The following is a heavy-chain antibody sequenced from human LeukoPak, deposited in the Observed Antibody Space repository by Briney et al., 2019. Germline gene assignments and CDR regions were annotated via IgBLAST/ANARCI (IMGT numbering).Heavy chain of an antibody. Sequence: ASVKVSCEASGYTFTSYGISWVRQAPGQGLEWMGWISAYNGNTNYAQKLQGRVTMTTDTSTSTAYMELRSLRSDDTAVYYCAREVQEYYYDSSGYYRDYWGQGTLVTVSS. CDR2: ISAYNGNT. CDR1: GYTFTSYG. D-gene: IGHD3-22*01. CDR3: AREVQEYYYDSSGYYRDY. V-gene: IGHV1-18*01. J-gene: IGHJ4*02.